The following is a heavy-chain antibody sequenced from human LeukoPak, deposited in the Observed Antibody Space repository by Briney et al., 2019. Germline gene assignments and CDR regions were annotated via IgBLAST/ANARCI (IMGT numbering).Heavy chain of an antibody. CDR3: ARSFSSSWFDP. V-gene: IGHV4-59*01. D-gene: IGHD6-13*01. Sequence: SETLSLTCTVSGGSISSYYWSWIRQPPGKGLEWIGYIYYSGSTNYNPSLKSRVTISVDTSKNQFSLKLSSVTAADTAVYYCARSFSSSWFDPWGQGTLVTVSS. CDR2: IYYSGST. J-gene: IGHJ5*02. CDR1: GGSISSYY.